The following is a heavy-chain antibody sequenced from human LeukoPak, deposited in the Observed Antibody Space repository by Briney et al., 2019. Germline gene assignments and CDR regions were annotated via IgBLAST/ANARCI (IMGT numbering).Heavy chain of an antibody. CDR1: GGSISSYY. CDR2: IYYSGST. Sequence: PSETLSLTCTVSGGSISSYYWSWIRQPPGKGLEWVGSIYYSGSTNYNPSPKSRVTISVDTSKNQFSLKLNSVTAADTAVYYCAREGADDSSGYYWLDPWGQGTLVIVSS. D-gene: IGHD3-22*01. V-gene: IGHV4-59*01. CDR3: AREGADDSSGYYWLDP. J-gene: IGHJ5*02.